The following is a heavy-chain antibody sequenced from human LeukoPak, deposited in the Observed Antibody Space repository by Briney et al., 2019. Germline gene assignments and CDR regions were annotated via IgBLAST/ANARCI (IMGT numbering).Heavy chain of an antibody. V-gene: IGHV3-48*04. D-gene: IGHD3-22*01. Sequence: PGGSLRLSCAASGFTFSSYSMNWVRQAPGKGLEWVSYISSSSSTIYYADSVKGRFTISRDNAKNSLYLQMNSLRAEDTAVYYCAREGLPPGYYYDSSGYIDYWGQGTLVTVSS. CDR2: ISSSSSTI. J-gene: IGHJ4*02. CDR3: AREGLPPGYYYDSSGYIDY. CDR1: GFTFSSYS.